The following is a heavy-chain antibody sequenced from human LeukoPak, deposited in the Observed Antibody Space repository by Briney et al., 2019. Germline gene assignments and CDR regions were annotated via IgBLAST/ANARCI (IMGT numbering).Heavy chain of an antibody. CDR2: ISGSGGST. CDR1: GFTFSSYA. V-gene: IGHV3-23*01. CDR3: AKDYGSGSYYFDY. J-gene: IGHJ4*02. D-gene: IGHD3-10*01. Sequence: GRSLRLSCAASGFTFSSYAMHWVRQAPGKGLEWVSAISGSGGSTYYADSVKGRFTISRDNSKNTLYLQMNSLRAEDTAVYYCAKDYGSGSYYFDYWGQGTLVTVSS.